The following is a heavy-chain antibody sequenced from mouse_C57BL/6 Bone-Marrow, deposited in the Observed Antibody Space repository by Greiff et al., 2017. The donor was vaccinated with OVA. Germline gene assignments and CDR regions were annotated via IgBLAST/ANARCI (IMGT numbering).Heavy chain of an antibody. CDR3: AKRGITRTGAMDY. V-gene: IGHV1-64*01. CDR2: IHPNSGST. Sequence: QVQLQQPGAELVKPGASVKLSCKASGYTFTSYWMHWVKQRPGQGLEWIGMIHPNSGSTNYNEKFKSKATLTVDKSSSTAYMQHSSLTSEDSAVYYCAKRGITRTGAMDYWGQGTSVTVSS. D-gene: IGHD4-1*01. CDR1: GYTFTSYW. J-gene: IGHJ4*01.